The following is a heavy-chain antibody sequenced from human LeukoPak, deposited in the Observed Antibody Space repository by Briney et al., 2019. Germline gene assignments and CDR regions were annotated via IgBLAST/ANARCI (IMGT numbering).Heavy chain of an antibody. J-gene: IGHJ4*02. CDR2: ISADESDI. D-gene: IGHD1-7*01. V-gene: IGHV3-30*04. CDR3: AKRLYPDKLPGSFFEH. CDR1: GRMFITYN. Sequence: PGGSPRLSCAASGRMFITYNMHWVRQAPGKGLEWVSMISADESDITYTDSVKGRFTVSRDNSRNTSYLQMNSLRLEDTALYYCAKRLYPDKLPGSFFEHLGPGTLVTVSS.